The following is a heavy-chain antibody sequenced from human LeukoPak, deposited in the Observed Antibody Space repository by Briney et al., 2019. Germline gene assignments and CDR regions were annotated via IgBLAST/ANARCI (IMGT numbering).Heavy chain of an antibody. CDR3: ARVYYGSGTTDY. CDR1: GFTFDNYA. CDR2: ISSSGSTI. J-gene: IGHJ4*02. Sequence: GGSLRLSCAASGFTFDNYAMSWVRQAPGKGLEWVSYISSSGSTIYYADSVKGRFTISRDNAKNSLYLQMNSLRAEDTAVYYCARVYYGSGTTDYWGQGILVTVSS. D-gene: IGHD3-10*01. V-gene: IGHV3-48*03.